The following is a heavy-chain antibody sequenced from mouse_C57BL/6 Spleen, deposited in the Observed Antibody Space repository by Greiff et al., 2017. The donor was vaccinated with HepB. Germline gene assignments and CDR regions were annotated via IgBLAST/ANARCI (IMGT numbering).Heavy chain of an antibody. CDR3: ARPLVATKDYFDY. CDR1: GYTFTSYW. V-gene: IGHV1-64*01. D-gene: IGHD1-1*01. CDR2: IHPNSGST. J-gene: IGHJ2*01. Sequence: QVQLQQPGAELVKPGASVKLSCKASGYTFTSYWMHWVKQRPGQGLEWIGMIHPNSGSTNYNEKFKSKATLTVDKSSSTAYMQLSSLTSEDSAVYYCARPLVATKDYFDYWGQGTTLTVSS.